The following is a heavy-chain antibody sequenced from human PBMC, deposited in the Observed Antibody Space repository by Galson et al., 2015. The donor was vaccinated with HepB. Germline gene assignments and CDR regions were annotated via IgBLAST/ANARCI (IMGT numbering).Heavy chain of an antibody. Sequence: SVKVSCKASGYTFTGYFIHWVRQAPGQGLEWMGWINPNSGGTDYAQKFQGRVTMTRDTSISTAHMDLSRLRSDDTAVYYCARGLPAAIVVEVWFDPWGQGTLVTVSS. CDR2: INPNSGGT. V-gene: IGHV1-2*02. D-gene: IGHD2-2*01. CDR1: GYTFTGYF. J-gene: IGHJ5*02. CDR3: ARGLPAAIVVEVWFDP.